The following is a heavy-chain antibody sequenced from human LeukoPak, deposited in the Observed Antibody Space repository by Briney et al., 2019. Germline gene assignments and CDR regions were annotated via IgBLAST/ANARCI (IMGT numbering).Heavy chain of an antibody. D-gene: IGHD5-18*01. V-gene: IGHV3-23*01. CDR1: GFTFGTFA. CDR3: ARYPSYSYSLDY. Sequence: GGSLRLSCAASGFTFGTFAMTWVRQAPGKGLEWVSTVSDSGDVTYSADSVKGRFTISRDNSGNTLFLRMVSLSAEDTAVYYCARYPSYSYSLDYWGPGTLVTVSS. CDR2: VSDSGDVT. J-gene: IGHJ4*02.